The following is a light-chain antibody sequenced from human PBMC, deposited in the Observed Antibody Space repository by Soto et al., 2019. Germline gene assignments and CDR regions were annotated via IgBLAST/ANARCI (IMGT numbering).Light chain of an antibody. CDR2: DNN. V-gene: IGLV1-51*01. CDR3: GTWDTSLSSYV. CDR1: GSNIGNNY. J-gene: IGLJ1*01. Sequence: QSVLTQPPSVSAAPGKKVTISCSGSGSNIGNNYVSWYQQLPGTAPKLLIYDNNKRPSGIPDRFSGSKSATSATLGITGLQTGDEADYYCGTWDTSLSSYVFGTGTKVTGL.